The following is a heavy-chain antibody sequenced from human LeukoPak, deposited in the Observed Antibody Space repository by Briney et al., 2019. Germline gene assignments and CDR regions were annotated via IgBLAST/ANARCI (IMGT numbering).Heavy chain of an antibody. CDR2: ISYDGSNK. J-gene: IGHJ4*02. Sequence: PGRSLRLSCAASGFTFSSYGMHWVRQAPGKGLEWVAVISYDGSNKYYADSVKGRFTISRDNSKNTLYLQMNSLRAEDTAVYYCARAISSSWSHVFDYWGQGTLVTVSS. CDR3: ARAISSSWSHVFDY. V-gene: IGHV3-30*03. CDR1: GFTFSSYG. D-gene: IGHD6-13*01.